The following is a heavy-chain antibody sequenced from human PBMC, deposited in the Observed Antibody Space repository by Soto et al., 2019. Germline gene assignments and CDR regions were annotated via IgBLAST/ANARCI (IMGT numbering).Heavy chain of an antibody. CDR1: GFTFSRFW. D-gene: IGHD4-17*01. J-gene: IGHJ6*02. CDR3: ARGTTSDYWYYFGMDV. V-gene: IGHV3-7*01. CDR2: IERDGSKK. Sequence: EVQLVESGGGLVQPGGSLRLSCAASGFTFSRFWMTWVRQGPGKGLEWVANIERDGSKKDYVDSVRGRFTISRDNAKKSLFLQMNNLGAEDTAVYYCARGTTSDYWYYFGMDVWGQGTTVTVSS.